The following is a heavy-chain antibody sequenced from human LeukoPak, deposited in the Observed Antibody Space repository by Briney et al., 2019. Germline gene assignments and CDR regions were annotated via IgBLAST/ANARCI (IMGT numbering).Heavy chain of an antibody. V-gene: IGHV4-38-2*02. CDR2: IYHSGNT. CDR1: GYSISSGFY. J-gene: IGHJ3*02. CDR3: AKSNGYGLIDI. Sequence: SETLSLTCTVSGYSISSGFYWGWIRQSPEKGLEWIGSIYHSGNTYYSPSLKSRVAISVDTSQNQLSLSLTSVTAADTAVYYCAKSNGYGLIDIWGQGTMVTVSS. D-gene: IGHD3-22*01.